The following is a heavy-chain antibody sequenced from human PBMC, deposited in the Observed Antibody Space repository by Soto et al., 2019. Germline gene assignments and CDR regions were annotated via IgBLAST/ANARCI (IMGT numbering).Heavy chain of an antibody. CDR2: IFTSGST. V-gene: IGHV4-31*03. D-gene: IGHD5-18*01. CDR3: PRVGSRGYSYGYADY. J-gene: IGHJ4*02. Sequence: SETLSLTCTVSGGSISSGAYYWSWIRQHPGKGLEWIGYIFTSGSTYYNPSLKSRVTISVDTSKNHFSLKLRSVTAADTAVYYCPRVGSRGYSYGYADYWGQRTLVTVSS. CDR1: GGSISSGAYY.